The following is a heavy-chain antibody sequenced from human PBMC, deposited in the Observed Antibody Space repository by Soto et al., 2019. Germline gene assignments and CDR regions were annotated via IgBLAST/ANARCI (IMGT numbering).Heavy chain of an antibody. J-gene: IGHJ5*01. V-gene: IGHV4-39*01. CDR2: VYYSGAT. Sequence: PSQTISRTCNLAGDPMTSRPNDWRWIRQPPWKVLEWITPVYYSGATYYNPSILGRLTFSADTSTNYVSLLLTSVTAADTCLYYCARHDDWFDTWGPGXLVTVSS. CDR1: GDPMTSRPND. CDR3: ARHDDWFDT.